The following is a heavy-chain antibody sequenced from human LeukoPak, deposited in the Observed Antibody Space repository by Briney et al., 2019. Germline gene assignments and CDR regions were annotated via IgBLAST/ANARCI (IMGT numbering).Heavy chain of an antibody. CDR1: GGSFSGYY. CDR3: AGRGYCSSTSCYVFDY. D-gene: IGHD2-2*01. Sequence: SETLSLTCAVYGGSFSGYYRSWIRQPPGKGLEWIGEINHSGSTNYNPSLKSRVTISVDTSKNQFSLKLSSVTAADTAVYYCAGRGYCSSTSCYVFDYWGQGTLVTVSS. CDR2: INHSGST. J-gene: IGHJ4*02. V-gene: IGHV4-34*01.